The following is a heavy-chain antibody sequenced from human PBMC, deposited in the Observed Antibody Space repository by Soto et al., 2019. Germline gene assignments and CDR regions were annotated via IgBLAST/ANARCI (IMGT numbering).Heavy chain of an antibody. V-gene: IGHV4-39*01. D-gene: IGHD2-15*01. Sequence: QLQLQESGPGLVKPSETLSLTCTVSGGSISSSSYYWGWIRQPPGKGLEWIGSIYYSGSTYYNPSLKSRVTISVDTSKNQFSLKLSSVTAADTAVYYCARHLGPKVVVVAAPSLGGYYYGMDVWGQGTTVTVSS. CDR2: IYYSGST. CDR1: GGSISSSSYY. CDR3: ARHLGPKVVVVAAPSLGGYYYGMDV. J-gene: IGHJ6*02.